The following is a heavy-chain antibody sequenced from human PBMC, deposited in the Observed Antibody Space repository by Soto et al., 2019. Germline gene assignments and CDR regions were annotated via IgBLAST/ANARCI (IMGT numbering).Heavy chain of an antibody. CDR2: IYYSGST. Sequence: PWETLSLTCAVSGCSISTSNSYWSWLRQPPGKGLEWIGYIYYSGSTNYNPSLKSRVTISVDTSKNQFSLKLSSVTAADTAVYYCARVNAGNTAMVRGVYYFDYWGQGTLVNVSS. D-gene: IGHD5-18*01. V-gene: IGHV4-61*01. J-gene: IGHJ4*02. CDR1: GCSISTSNSY. CDR3: ARVNAGNTAMVRGVYYFDY.